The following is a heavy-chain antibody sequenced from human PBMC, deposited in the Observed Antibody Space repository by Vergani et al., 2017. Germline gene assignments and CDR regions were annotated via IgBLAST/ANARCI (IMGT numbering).Heavy chain of an antibody. CDR1: GYIFTKFG. Sequence: QVQLVQSGAEVKKPGASVKVSCKASGYIFTKFGITWVRQAPGQGLQWMGWISAYNANTNFAQKLQGRVFMTTDTSTRTAYMELRSLRSDDTAVYYCARGGGQTALDLWGQGTLVTVSS. D-gene: IGHD5-18*01. CDR2: ISAYNANT. V-gene: IGHV1-18*01. CDR3: ARGGGQTALDL. J-gene: IGHJ4*02.